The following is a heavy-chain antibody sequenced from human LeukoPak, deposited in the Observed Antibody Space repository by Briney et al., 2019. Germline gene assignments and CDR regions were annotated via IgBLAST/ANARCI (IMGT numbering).Heavy chain of an antibody. D-gene: IGHD6-13*01. CDR2: IHTSGST. CDR3: ARSYSSSWYYYYYYMDV. J-gene: IGHJ6*03. Sequence: SETLSLTCTVSGVSISSYYWSWIRQPAGKGLEWIGRIHTSGSTNYNPSLKSRVTMSVDTSKNQFSLKLSSVTAADTAVYYCARSYSSSWYYYYYYMDVWGKGTTVTISS. CDR1: GVSISSYY. V-gene: IGHV4-4*07.